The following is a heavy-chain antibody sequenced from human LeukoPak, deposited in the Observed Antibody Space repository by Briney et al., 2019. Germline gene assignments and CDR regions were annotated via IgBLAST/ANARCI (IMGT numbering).Heavy chain of an antibody. Sequence: PSETLSHTCTVSGGSISSYYWSWIRQPPGKGLEWIGYIYHSGSTNYNPSLKSRVTISVDTSKNQFSLKLSSVTAADTAVYYCAKDDGSRSYSVYWGQRTLATVSS. CDR1: GGSISSYY. V-gene: IGHV4-59*01. D-gene: IGHD1-26*01. CDR3: AKDDGSRSYSVY. CDR2: IYHSGST. J-gene: IGHJ4*02.